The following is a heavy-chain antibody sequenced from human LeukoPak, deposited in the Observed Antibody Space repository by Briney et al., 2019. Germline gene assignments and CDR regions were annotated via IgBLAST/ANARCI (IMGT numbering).Heavy chain of an antibody. CDR1: GGTFSSYT. V-gene: IGHV1-69*06. Sequence: SVKVSCKAPGGTFSSYTISWVRQAPGQGLEWMGGIIPIFGTANYAQKFQGRATITADKSTSTAFMELSSLRSEDTAVYYCARDSGSSWGLSGMDVWGKGTTVTVSS. D-gene: IGHD6-13*01. CDR2: IIPIFGTA. J-gene: IGHJ6*04. CDR3: ARDSGSSWGLSGMDV.